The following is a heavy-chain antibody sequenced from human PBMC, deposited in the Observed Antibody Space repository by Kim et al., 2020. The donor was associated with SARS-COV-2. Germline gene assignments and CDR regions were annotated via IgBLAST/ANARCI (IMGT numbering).Heavy chain of an antibody. CDR3: ARDGYCSGGSCYSEGNYFDY. Sequence: ASVKVSCKASGYTFTSYYMHWVRQAPGQGLEWMGIINPSGGSTSYAQKFQGRVTMTRDTSTSTVYMELSSLRSEDTAVYYCARDGYCSGGSCYSEGNYFDYWGQGTLVTVSS. J-gene: IGHJ4*02. D-gene: IGHD2-15*01. V-gene: IGHV1-46*01. CDR2: INPSGGST. CDR1: GYTFTSYY.